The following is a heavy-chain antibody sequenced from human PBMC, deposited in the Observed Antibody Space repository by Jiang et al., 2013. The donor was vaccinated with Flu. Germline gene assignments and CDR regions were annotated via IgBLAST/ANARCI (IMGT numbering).Heavy chain of an antibody. CDR3: ARHVLGTPVNDAFDI. J-gene: IGHJ3*02. CDR2: IYYSGTP. D-gene: IGHD3-10*02. CDR1: GASISRGTYY. Sequence: GPGLVKSSETLSLICTVSGASISRGTYYWGWIRQSPGKGLEWIGNIYYSGTPYYSPSLESRVTISQDTSKNQFSLSLRSVTAADTAVYYCARHVLGTPVNDAFDIWGLGTMVTV. V-gene: IGHV4-39*07.